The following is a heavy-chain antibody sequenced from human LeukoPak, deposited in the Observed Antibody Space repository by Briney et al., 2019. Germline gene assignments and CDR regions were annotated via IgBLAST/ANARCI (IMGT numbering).Heavy chain of an antibody. D-gene: IGHD3-10*01. V-gene: IGHV4-59*12. CDR1: GGSISSDY. Sequence: SETLSLTCSVAGGSISSDYWNWIRQPPGKRLEWIGYIYHSGSTYYNPSLKSRVTISVDRSKNQFSLKLSSVTAADTAVYYCARNTGLFDYWGQGTLVTVSS. J-gene: IGHJ4*02. CDR3: ARNTGLFDY. CDR2: IYHSGST.